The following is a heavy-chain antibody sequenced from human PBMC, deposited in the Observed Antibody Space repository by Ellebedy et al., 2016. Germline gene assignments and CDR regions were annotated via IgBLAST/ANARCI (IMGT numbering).Heavy chain of an antibody. CDR2: LYAGGTT. V-gene: IGHV3-66*04. Sequence: GGSLRLSCVVSGFSVSSNYLSWVRQAPGKGLEWVSVLYAGGTTFYADSVKGRFTISRDNSKNTLYLQMNRLRAEDTAMYYCARHVSDAEGEDYWGQGTLLTVSS. J-gene: IGHJ4*02. CDR1: GFSVSSNY. CDR3: ARHVSDAEGEDY.